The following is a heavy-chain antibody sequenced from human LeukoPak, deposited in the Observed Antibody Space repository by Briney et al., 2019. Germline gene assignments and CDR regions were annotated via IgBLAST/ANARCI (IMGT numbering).Heavy chain of an antibody. J-gene: IGHJ5*02. CDR2: IYTCGST. V-gene: IGHV4-4*09. D-gene: IGHD4-17*01. CDR1: GGSISSYY. Sequence: SETLSLTCTVSGGSISSYYWSWIRQPPGKGLEWIGYIYTCGSTNYNPSLKSRVTISVDTSKNQFSLKLSSVTAADTAVYYCARHEDGDYVSWFDPWGQGTLVTVSS. CDR3: ARHEDGDYVSWFDP.